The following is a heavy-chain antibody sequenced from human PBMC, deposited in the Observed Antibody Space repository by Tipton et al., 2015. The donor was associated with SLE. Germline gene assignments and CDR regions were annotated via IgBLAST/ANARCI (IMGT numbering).Heavy chain of an antibody. V-gene: IGHV3-48*01. D-gene: IGHD4-17*01. CDR2: ISGSSSTM. CDR3: ARDFYGVHDY. J-gene: IGHJ4*02. Sequence: SLRLSCAASGFTFSTYGMNWVRQAPGKGLEWISYISGSSSTMSYADSVMGRFTISRDNANNSVYLQMNSLRAEDTAVYYCARDFYGVHDYWGQGILVTVSS. CDR1: GFTFSTYG.